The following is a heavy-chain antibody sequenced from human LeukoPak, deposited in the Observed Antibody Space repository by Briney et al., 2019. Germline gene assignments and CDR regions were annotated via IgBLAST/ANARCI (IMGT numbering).Heavy chain of an antibody. V-gene: IGHV3-30*03. CDR1: GFTFSSYG. CDR3: ARDWTLNY. D-gene: IGHD3/OR15-3a*01. CDR2: VSFDGDNK. Sequence: GGSLRLSCAASGFTFSSYGMHWVRRAPGKGLEWVAVVSFDGDNKYYADSVKDRFTISRDNSQNTLYLQLNSLRAEDTAVYYCARDWTLNYWGQGTLVTVSS. J-gene: IGHJ4*02.